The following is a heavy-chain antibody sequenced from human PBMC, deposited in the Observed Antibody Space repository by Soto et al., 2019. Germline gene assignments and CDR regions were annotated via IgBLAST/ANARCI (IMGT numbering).Heavy chain of an antibody. D-gene: IGHD5-18*01. V-gene: IGHV1-69*01. CDR1: GGIFTNNA. CDR3: ATGGHNDGYNFYHGMDV. CDR2: VIPLFDTA. Sequence: QVQVVQSGAEVKKPGSSVKVSCKVSGGIFTNNAISWVRQAPGQGLEWLGGVIPLFDTAYYAQIFRGRLRTSADGATTTAYMELSGLTSADTAVYFCATGGHNDGYNFYHGMDVWGHGTTVTVS. J-gene: IGHJ6*02.